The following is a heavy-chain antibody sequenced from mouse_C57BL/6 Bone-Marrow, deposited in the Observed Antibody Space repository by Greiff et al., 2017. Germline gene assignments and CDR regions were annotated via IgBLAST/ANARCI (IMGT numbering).Heavy chain of an antibody. J-gene: IGHJ1*03. CDR3: ARWPNYGSSWYFDV. D-gene: IGHD1-1*01. CDR1: GYTFTSYW. CDR2: IPPNSGST. V-gene: IGHV1-64*01. Sequence: QVQLQQPGAELVKPGASVKLSCKASGYTFTSYWMHWVKQRPGQGLEWIGMIPPNSGSTNYNETFKSKATLTVDKSSNTAYMQLSSLTSEDSAVYYCARWPNYGSSWYFDVWGTGTTVTVSS.